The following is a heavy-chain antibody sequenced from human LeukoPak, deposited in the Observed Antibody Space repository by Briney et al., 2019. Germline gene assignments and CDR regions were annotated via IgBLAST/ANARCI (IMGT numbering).Heavy chain of an antibody. V-gene: IGHV7-4-1*02. CDR1: GYTFTIYA. Sequence: ASVKVSCTASGYTFTIYAMNWVRQAPGQGLEWMGWINTNTGNPTYAQGFTGRFVFSLDTSVSTAYLQISSLKAEDTAVYYCAGFCTAMVLWGQGTLVTVSS. CDR3: AGFCTAMVL. CDR2: INTNTGNP. D-gene: IGHD5-18*01. J-gene: IGHJ4*02.